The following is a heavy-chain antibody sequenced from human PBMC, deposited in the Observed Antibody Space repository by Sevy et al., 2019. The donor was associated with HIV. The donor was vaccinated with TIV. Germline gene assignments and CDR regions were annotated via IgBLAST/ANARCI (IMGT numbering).Heavy chain of an antibody. CDR3: AKDGNSSGLYYYYGMDV. CDR1: GFNFDDYA. Sequence: GGSLRLSCAASGFNFDDYALHWVRQGPGKGLEWVSGISWNSGRRAYADSVKGRFTISRDNGKKSLYLQMNSLRDEDTALYYCAKDGNSSGLYYYYGMDVWCQGTTVTVSS. V-gene: IGHV3-9*01. CDR2: ISWNSGRR. D-gene: IGHD3-22*01. J-gene: IGHJ6*02.